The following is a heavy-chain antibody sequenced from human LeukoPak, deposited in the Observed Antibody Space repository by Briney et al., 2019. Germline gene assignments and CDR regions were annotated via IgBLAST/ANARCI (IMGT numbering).Heavy chain of an antibody. CDR1: GYTLTELS. J-gene: IGHJ4*02. V-gene: IGHV1-24*01. CDR3: ARGGTIFGVVIPLGDYFDY. D-gene: IGHD3-3*01. CDR2: FDPEDGET. Sequence: ASVKVSCKVSGYTLTELSMHWVRQAPGKGLEWMGGFDPEDGETIYAQKFQGRVTMTEDTSTDTAYMELSSLRAEDTAVYYCARGGTIFGVVIPLGDYFDYWGQGTLLTVSS.